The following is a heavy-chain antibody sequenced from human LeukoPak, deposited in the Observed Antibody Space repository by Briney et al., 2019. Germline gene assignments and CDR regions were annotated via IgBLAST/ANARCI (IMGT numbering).Heavy chain of an antibody. J-gene: IGHJ4*02. CDR1: GFTFSSYG. CDR3: AREMDYYDFWSGYSPFDY. D-gene: IGHD3-3*01. V-gene: IGHV3-33*01. CDR2: IWYDGSNK. Sequence: PGGSLRLSCAASGFTFSSYGMHWVRQAPGKGLEWGAVIWYDGSNKYYADSVKGRFTISRDNSKNTLYLQMNSLRAEDTAVYYCAREMDYYDFWSGYSPFDYWGQGTLVTVSS.